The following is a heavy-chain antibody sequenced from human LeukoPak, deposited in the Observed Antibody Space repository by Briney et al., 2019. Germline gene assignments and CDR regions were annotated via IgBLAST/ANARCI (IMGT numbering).Heavy chain of an antibody. Sequence: GGSLRLSCAAFGFTFSSYSMNWVRQAPGKGLEWVSSISSSSSYIYYADSVKGRFTISRDNAKNSLYLQMNSLRAEDTAVYYCARDQRLGAFDIWGQGTMVTVSS. D-gene: IGHD3-16*01. V-gene: IGHV3-21*01. J-gene: IGHJ3*02. CDR1: GFTFSSYS. CDR2: ISSSSSYI. CDR3: ARDQRLGAFDI.